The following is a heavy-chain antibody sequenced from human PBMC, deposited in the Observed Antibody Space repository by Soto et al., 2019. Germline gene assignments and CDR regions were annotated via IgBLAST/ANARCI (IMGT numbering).Heavy chain of an antibody. CDR1: GGSISSGGYY. D-gene: IGHD6-19*01. CDR2: IYYSGST. V-gene: IGHV4-31*03. J-gene: IGHJ6*02. Sequence: SETLSLTCTVSGGSISSGGYYWSWIRQHPGKGLEWIGYIYYSGSTYYNPSLKSRVTISVDTSKNQFSLKLSSVTAADTAVYYCARGLAVAEFKPYYYYGMDVWGQGTTVTVSS. CDR3: ARGLAVAEFKPYYYYGMDV.